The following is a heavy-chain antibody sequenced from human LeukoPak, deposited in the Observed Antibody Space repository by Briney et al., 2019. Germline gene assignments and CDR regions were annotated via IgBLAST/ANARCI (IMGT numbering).Heavy chain of an antibody. CDR1: GFTFSSYS. Sequence: PGGSLRLSCAASGFTFSSYSMNWVRQAPGKGLEWVSSISSSSSYIYYADSVKGRFTISRDNAKNSLYLQMNSLRAEDTAVYYCARDAYCSGGSCYSAYYYYYMDVWGKGTTVTVSS. CDR2: ISSSSSYI. CDR3: ARDAYCSGGSCYSAYYYYYMDV. J-gene: IGHJ6*03. V-gene: IGHV3-21*01. D-gene: IGHD2-15*01.